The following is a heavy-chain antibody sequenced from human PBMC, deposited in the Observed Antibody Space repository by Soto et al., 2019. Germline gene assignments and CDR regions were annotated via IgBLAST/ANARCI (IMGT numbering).Heavy chain of an antibody. D-gene: IGHD3-22*01. J-gene: IGHJ6*02. Sequence: GESLKISCKGSGYSFTSYWISWVRQMPGKGLEWMGRIDPSDSYTNYSPSFQGHVTIPADKSISTAYLQWSSLKASDTAMYYCATRYDSSGSYYYGMDVWGQRTTVTVSS. CDR1: GYSFTSYW. CDR3: ATRYDSSGSYYYGMDV. CDR2: IDPSDSYT. V-gene: IGHV5-10-1*01.